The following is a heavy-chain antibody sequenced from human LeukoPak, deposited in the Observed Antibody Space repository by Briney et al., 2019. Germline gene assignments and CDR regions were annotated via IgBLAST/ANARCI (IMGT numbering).Heavy chain of an antibody. CDR1: GGSISSSSYY. CDR3: ANGQPNAFDI. V-gene: IGHV4-39*07. J-gene: IGHJ3*02. CDR2: IYHSGST. D-gene: IGHD1-1*01. Sequence: SETLSLTCTVSGGSISSSSYYWGWIRQPPGKGLEWIGSIYHSGSTYYNPSLKSRVTISVDTSKNQFSLKLSSVTAADTAVYYCANGQPNAFDIWGQGTMVTVSS.